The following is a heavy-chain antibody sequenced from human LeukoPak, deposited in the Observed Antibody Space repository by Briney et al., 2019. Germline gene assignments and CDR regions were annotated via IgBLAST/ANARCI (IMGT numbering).Heavy chain of an antibody. CDR1: GFTFSSSG. D-gene: IGHD1-1*01. CDR3: ARVNNWNERPQYGLINTYYCDY. CDR2: ISSSSSYI. J-gene: IGHJ4*02. V-gene: IGHV3-21*01. Sequence: GGSLRLSCAASGFTFSSSGMNWVRQAPGKGLEWVSSISSSSSYIYYADSVKGRFTISRDNAKNSLYLQMNSLRAEDTAVYYCARVNNWNERPQYGLINTYYCDYWGQGTLVTVSS.